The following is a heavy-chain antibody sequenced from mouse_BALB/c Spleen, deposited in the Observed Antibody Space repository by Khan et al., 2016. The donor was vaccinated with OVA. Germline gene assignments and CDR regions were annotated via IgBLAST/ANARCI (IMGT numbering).Heavy chain of an antibody. J-gene: IGHJ4*01. D-gene: IGHD1-1*01. V-gene: IGHV3-2*02. CDR1: GYSITSGYA. Sequence: EVQLQESGPGLVKPSQSLSLTCTVTGYSITSGYAWNWIRQFPGNKLEWMGYISYSGITSYNPSLRSRISLTRDTSKNQFFLQLNSVTTEDTATYYCARKNYYGYAMDYWGQGTSVTVSS. CDR2: ISYSGIT. CDR3: ARKNYYGYAMDY.